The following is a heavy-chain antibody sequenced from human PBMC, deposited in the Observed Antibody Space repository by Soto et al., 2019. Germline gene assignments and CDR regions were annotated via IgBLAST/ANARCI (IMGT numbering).Heavy chain of an antibody. D-gene: IGHD2-15*01. CDR2: INHSGST. CDR3: ARPAAATRRGFAYRRVAFDI. Sequence: SETLSLTCAVYGGSFSGYYWSWIRQPPGKGLEWIGEINHSGSTNYNPSLKSRVTISVDTSKNQFSLKLSSVTAADTAVYYCARPAAATRRGFAYRRVAFDIWGQGTMVTVSS. CDR1: GGSFSGYY. J-gene: IGHJ3*02. V-gene: IGHV4-34*01.